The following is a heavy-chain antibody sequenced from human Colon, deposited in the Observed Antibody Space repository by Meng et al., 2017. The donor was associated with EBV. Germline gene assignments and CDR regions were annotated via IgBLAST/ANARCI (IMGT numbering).Heavy chain of an antibody. CDR2: INPNSGGT. Sequence: EVKKPGASVKVSCKASGSTFTGYYLHWVRQAPGQGLEWMGWINPNSGGTNYAQKFQGRVTMTRDTSISTAYMELSRLRSDDTAIYYCAKVRDISSDSSSYYDYWGQGTLVTVSS. J-gene: IGHJ4*02. D-gene: IGHD3-22*01. CDR3: AKVRDISSDSSSYYDY. V-gene: IGHV1-2*02. CDR1: GSTFTGYY.